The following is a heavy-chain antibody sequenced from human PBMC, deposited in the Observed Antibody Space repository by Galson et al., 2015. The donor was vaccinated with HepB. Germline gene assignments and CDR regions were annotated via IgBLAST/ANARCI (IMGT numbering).Heavy chain of an antibody. J-gene: IGHJ3*02. CDR1: GYTFSDHG. CDR3: ARYLGDYRAIDI. CDR2: IWFDGSKT. Sequence: SLRLSCAASGYTFSDHGMHWVRQAPGKGLEWVTVIWFDGSKTYYVDSVKGRFTISRDNSKNILYLQMSSLRPEDTAVYFCARYLGDYRAIDIWGQGTMVTVSS. D-gene: IGHD4-17*01. V-gene: IGHV3-33*03.